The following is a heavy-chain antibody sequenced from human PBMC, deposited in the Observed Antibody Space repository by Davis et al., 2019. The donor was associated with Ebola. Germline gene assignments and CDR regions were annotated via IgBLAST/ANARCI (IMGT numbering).Heavy chain of an antibody. CDR2: IKQDGSEK. V-gene: IGHV3-7*01. CDR3: ARDKEVLEPFDY. CDR1: GFTFSSYW. D-gene: IGHD1-26*01. J-gene: IGHJ4*02. Sequence: GGSLRLSCAASGFTFSSYWMSWVRQAPGKGLEWVANIKQDGSEKYYVDSVKGRFTISRDNAKNSLYLEMNSLRVEDTAVYYCARDKEVLEPFDYWGQGTLVTVSS.